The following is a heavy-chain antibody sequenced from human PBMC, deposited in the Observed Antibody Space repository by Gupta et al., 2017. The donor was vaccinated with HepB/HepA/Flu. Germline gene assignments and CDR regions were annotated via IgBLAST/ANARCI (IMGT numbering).Heavy chain of an antibody. J-gene: IGHJ4*01. CDR3: TRLVVVPIDRFYFDY. Sequence: QVQLHESGPGLVKPSETLSLTCPVSGDSVSSHQYYWNWIRQSPGKGLVWIGHIYYSGDTQYNSSLMRRASTSVDTSNNQSSLKLTCVTAAASAVYYCTRLVVVPIDRFYFDYWGHGALVTVSS. CDR2: IYYSGDT. CDR1: GDSVSSHQYY. V-gene: IGHV4-61*01. D-gene: IGHD3-22*01.